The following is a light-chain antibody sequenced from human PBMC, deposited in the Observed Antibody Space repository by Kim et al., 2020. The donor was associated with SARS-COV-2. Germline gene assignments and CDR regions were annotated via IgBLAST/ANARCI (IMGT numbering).Light chain of an antibody. Sequence: SGSPGQTARITCSGDNLGDKYACWYQQKPGQSPLLVIYQDTRRPSGIPDRFSGSNSGNTATLTISGTQAMDEADYYCQTWDGITAVFGGGTQLTVL. J-gene: IGLJ3*02. CDR2: QDT. V-gene: IGLV3-1*01. CDR1: NLGDKY. CDR3: QTWDGITAV.